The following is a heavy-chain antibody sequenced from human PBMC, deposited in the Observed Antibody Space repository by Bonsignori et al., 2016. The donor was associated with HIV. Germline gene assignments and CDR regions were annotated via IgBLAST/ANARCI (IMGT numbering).Heavy chain of an antibody. J-gene: IGHJ6*03. CDR1: EFTFSSYS. CDR2: ISSSSSYI. D-gene: IGHD1-26*01. CDR3: ARGPLVGATVVYYYYMDV. Sequence: GGSLRLSCAASEFTFSSYSMNWVRQAPGKGLEWVSSISSSSSYIHYADSVKGRFTISRDNAKNSLYLQMNSLRAEDTAVYYCARGPLVGATVVYYYYMDVWGKGTTVTVSS. V-gene: IGHV3-21*01.